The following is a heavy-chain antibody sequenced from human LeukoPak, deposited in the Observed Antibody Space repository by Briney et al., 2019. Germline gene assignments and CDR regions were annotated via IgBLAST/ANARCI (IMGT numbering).Heavy chain of an antibody. CDR2: VNHSGST. D-gene: IGHD3-16*01. V-gene: IGHV4-34*01. CDR3: ARSTWGFDI. Sequence: SETLSLTCAVYGGSFSGYYWSWIRQPPGKGLEWIGEVNHSGSTNYNPSLKSRVTISVDTSKNQFSLKLSSVTAADTAVYYCARSTWGFDIWGQGTMVTVSS. J-gene: IGHJ3*02. CDR1: GGSFSGYY.